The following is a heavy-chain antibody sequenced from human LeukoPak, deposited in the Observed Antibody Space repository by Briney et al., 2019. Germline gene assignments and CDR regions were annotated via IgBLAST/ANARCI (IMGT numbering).Heavy chain of an antibody. D-gene: IGHD6-19*01. CDR3: ATVQW. CDR2: SDPEDGEI. J-gene: IGHJ4*02. CDR1: GYIFTELA. Sequence: ASVKVSCKASGYIFTELAMYWVRQAPGKGLEWMGGSDPEDGEIIYAQKFQGRVTMTEDTSTDTAYMELSSLRSEDTAVYYCATVQWWGQGTLVTVSS. V-gene: IGHV1-24*01.